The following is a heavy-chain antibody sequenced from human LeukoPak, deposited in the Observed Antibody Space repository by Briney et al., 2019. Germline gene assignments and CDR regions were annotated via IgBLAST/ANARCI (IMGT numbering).Heavy chain of an antibody. V-gene: IGHV1-18*04. CDR2: ISTYNGKT. CDR1: GYTFTGYY. CDR3: ARGPYYGDLNPDYFDY. J-gene: IGHJ4*02. Sequence: GASVKVSCKASGYTFTGYYMHWVRQAPGQGLEWMGWISTYNGKTNYVDKFQGRVTMTTDTFTKTVYMHLRSLRSDDTALYYCARGPYYGDLNPDYFDYWGQGTLVTVSS. D-gene: IGHD3-16*01.